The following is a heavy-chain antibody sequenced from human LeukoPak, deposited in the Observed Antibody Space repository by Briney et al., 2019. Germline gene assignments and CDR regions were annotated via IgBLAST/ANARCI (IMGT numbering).Heavy chain of an antibody. CDR3: AKSGCGNTRCYVNY. D-gene: IGHD2-2*01. J-gene: IGHJ4*02. CDR1: GFTFSDYG. V-gene: IGHV3-30*18. Sequence: GGSLRLSCAASGFTFSDYGMHWVRQAPGKGLEWVAVISYDENNKDYADSVKGRFTISRDNSKNTVYLQMNSLRTEDTAVYYCAKSGCGNTRCYVNYWGQGTLVTVSS. CDR2: ISYDENNK.